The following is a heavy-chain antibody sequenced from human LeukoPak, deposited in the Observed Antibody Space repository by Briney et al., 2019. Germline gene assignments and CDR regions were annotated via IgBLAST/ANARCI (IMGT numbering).Heavy chain of an antibody. CDR2: ISGSGGST. V-gene: IGHV3-23*01. Sequence: GGSLRLSCAASGFTFSSYAMSWVRPAPGNGLEWVSAISGSGGSTYYADSVKGRFTISRDNSKNTLYLQMNSLRAEDTAVYYCAKDRTPDCSSTSCLFVFDYWGQGTLVTVSS. CDR1: GFTFSSYA. CDR3: AKDRTPDCSSTSCLFVFDY. J-gene: IGHJ4*02. D-gene: IGHD2-2*01.